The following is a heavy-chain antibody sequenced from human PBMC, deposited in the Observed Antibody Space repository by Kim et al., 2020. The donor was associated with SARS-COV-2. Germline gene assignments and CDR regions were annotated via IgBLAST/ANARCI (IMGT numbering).Heavy chain of an antibody. Sequence: SETLSLTCTVSGGSISSYYWSWIRQPPGKGLEWIGYIYYSGSTNYNPSLKSRVTISVDTSKNQFSLKLSSVTAADTAVYYCATGYSSSWYEHTFYYWGQG. CDR1: GGSISSYY. D-gene: IGHD6-13*01. CDR2: IYYSGST. V-gene: IGHV4-59*13. J-gene: IGHJ4*02. CDR3: ATGYSSSWYEHTFYY.